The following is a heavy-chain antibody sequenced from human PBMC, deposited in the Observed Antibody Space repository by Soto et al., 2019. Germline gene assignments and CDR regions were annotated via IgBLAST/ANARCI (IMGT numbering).Heavy chain of an antibody. V-gene: IGHV4-4*02. CDR2: IYHSGST. Sequence: PSETLSLTCAVSGGSISSSNWWSWVRQPPGRGLEWIGEIYHSGSTNYNPSLKSRVTISVDKPKNQFSLKLSSVTAADTAVYYCARGFSSSSDYWGQGTLVTVSS. J-gene: IGHJ4*02. CDR3: ARGFSSSSDY. D-gene: IGHD6-6*01. CDR1: GGSISSSNW.